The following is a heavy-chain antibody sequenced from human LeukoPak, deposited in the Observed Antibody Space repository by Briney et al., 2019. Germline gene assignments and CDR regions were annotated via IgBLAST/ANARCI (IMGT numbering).Heavy chain of an antibody. CDR1: GFTFSSYS. CDR2: ISSSSSTI. D-gene: IGHD3-22*01. V-gene: IGHV3-48*01. Sequence: GGSLRLSCAASGFTFSSYSMNWVRQAPGKGLEWVSYISSSSSTIYYADSVKGRFTISRDNAKNSPYLQLNSLRAEDTAVYYCARVLHKRNYDSSDYYGFWGQGTRVTVSS. CDR3: ARVLHKRNYDSSDYYGF. J-gene: IGHJ4*02.